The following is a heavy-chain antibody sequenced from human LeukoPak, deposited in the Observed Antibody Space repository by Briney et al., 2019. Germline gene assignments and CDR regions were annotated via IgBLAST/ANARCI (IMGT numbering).Heavy chain of an antibody. V-gene: IGHV1-8*01. CDR2: MNPNSGNT. J-gene: IGHJ2*01. CDR3: ARINLGYCSSTSCYSVWYFDL. D-gene: IGHD2-2*01. Sequence: GASVKVSCKASGYTFTSYDINWVRQATGQGLEWMGWMNPNSGNTGYAQKFQGRVTMTRNTSISTAYMELSSLRSEDTAVYYCARINLGYCSSTSCYSVWYFDLWGRGTLVTVSS. CDR1: GYTFTSYD.